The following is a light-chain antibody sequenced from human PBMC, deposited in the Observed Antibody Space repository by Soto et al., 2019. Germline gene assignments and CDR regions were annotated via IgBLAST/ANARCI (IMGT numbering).Light chain of an antibody. J-gene: IGKJ2*01. Sequence: DIQMTQSPSSLSASVGDRVTITCRASQTISTYLNWYQQNPGKAPKLLIYAASILQSGVPSRFSGSGSGTDFNLTISSLQPEDVATYYCQQSSNIPYTFGQGTKLEIK. V-gene: IGKV1-39*01. CDR1: QTISTY. CDR3: QQSSNIPYT. CDR2: AAS.